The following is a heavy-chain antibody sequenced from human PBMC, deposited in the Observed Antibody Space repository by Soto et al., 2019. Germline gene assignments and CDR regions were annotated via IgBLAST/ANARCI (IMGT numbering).Heavy chain of an antibody. J-gene: IGHJ4*02. CDR3: ARDRSYEQWLVHYY. CDR2: IIPIFGTA. Sequence: GASVKVSCKASAGTFSSDAISWVRQAPGQGLEWMGGIIPIFGTANYAQKFQGRVTITADESTSTAYMELSSLRSEDTAVYYCARDRSYEQWLVHYYWGQGTLVTVSS. D-gene: IGHD6-19*01. V-gene: IGHV1-69*13. CDR1: AGTFSSDA.